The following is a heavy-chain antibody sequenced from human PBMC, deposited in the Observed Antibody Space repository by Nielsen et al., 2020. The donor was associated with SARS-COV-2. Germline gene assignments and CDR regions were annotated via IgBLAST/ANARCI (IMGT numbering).Heavy chain of an antibody. CDR1: GGSLSSYY. D-gene: IGHD1-26*01. CDR2: IYYTGTT. V-gene: IGHV4-59*08. CDR3: ARPEGDYYYGMDV. Sequence: SETLSLTCNVSGGSLSSYYWSWIRQSPGKGLEWIGYIYYTGTTNYNSSFESRVTISVDTSKNQFSLKLSSVTAADTAVYYCARPEGDYYYGMDVWGQGTTVTVSS. J-gene: IGHJ6*02.